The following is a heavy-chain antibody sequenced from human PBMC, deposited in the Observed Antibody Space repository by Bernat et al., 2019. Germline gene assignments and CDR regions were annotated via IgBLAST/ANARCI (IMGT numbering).Heavy chain of an antibody. Sequence: EVQLVESGGGLVQPGGSLRLSCAASGFTFSSYSMNWVRQAPGKGLEWVSYISSSSSTIYYADSVKGRFTIARENAKNSLYLQMNSLRAEDTAVYYCARDRLLVDYWGQGTLVTVSS. CDR2: ISSSSSTI. V-gene: IGHV3-48*01. CDR3: ARDRLLVDY. CDR1: GFTFSSYS. D-gene: IGHD2-15*01. J-gene: IGHJ4*02.